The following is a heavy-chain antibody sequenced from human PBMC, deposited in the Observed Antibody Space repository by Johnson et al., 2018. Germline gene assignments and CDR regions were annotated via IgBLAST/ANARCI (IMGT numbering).Heavy chain of an antibody. CDR1: GFTFSSYW. CDR2: ISYDGSNK. CDR3: ARDSDIVVVVGAYMDV. Sequence: QVQLVESGGGLVQPGRSLRLSCAASGFTFSSYWMSWVRQAPGKGLQWVAVISYDGSNKYYEDSVKGRFTISRDNSQKTLYLQMNSLRGEDTAVYYCARDSDIVVVVGAYMDVWGKGTTVTVSS. V-gene: IGHV3-30*03. D-gene: IGHD2-15*01. J-gene: IGHJ6*03.